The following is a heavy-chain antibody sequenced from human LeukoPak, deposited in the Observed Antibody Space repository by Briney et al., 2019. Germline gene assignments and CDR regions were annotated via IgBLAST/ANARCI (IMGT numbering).Heavy chain of an antibody. CDR3: ARLDRGYGYGDFDH. CDR2: IYYSGST. J-gene: IGHJ4*02. D-gene: IGHD5-18*01. V-gene: IGHV4-61*01. CDR1: GVSVSSGSYY. Sequence: PSETLSLTCTASGVSVSSGSYYWSWIRQPPGKGLEWIGYIYYSGSTSYSPSLKSRVTISADTSRNQFSLKLSSVTAADTAVYYCARLDRGYGYGDFDHWGQGTLVTVSS.